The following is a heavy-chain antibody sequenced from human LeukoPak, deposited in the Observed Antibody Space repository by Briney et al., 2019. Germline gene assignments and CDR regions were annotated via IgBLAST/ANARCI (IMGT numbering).Heavy chain of an antibody. J-gene: IGHJ4*02. CDR2: INHSGST. CDR1: GGSISSYY. V-gene: IGHV4-34*01. Sequence: SETLSLTCTVSGGSISSYYWSWIRQPPGKGLEWIGEINHSGSTNYNPSLKSRVTISVDTSKNQFSLKLSSVTAADTAMYYCARQIYSSQPFDCWGQGTLVTVSS. D-gene: IGHD6-13*01. CDR3: ARQIYSSQPFDC.